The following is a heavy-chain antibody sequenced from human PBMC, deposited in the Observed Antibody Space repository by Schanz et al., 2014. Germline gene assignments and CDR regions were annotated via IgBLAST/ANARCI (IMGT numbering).Heavy chain of an antibody. Sequence: VHLVESGGSLVQPGGSLRLSCVASGFSFSNYSMNWVRQAPGKGLEWVALIWYDGSNEYYADSVKGRFTISRDNAKNSLYLQMNSLRAEDTALYYCAKVAPAATYLDSWGLGTLVTVSS. CDR3: AKVAPAATYLDS. CDR1: GFSFSNYS. D-gene: IGHD2-2*01. CDR2: IWYDGSNE. V-gene: IGHV3-30*02. J-gene: IGHJ4*02.